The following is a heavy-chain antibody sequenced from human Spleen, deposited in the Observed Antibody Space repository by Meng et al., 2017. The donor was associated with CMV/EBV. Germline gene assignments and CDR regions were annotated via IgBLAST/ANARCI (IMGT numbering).Heavy chain of an antibody. D-gene: IGHD2-2*02. CDR2: INGSGIT. V-gene: IGHV4-34*01. CDR3: ARGTYTYTSDKYYNVAPTHNWFDP. J-gene: IGHJ5*02. Sequence: WIRNSTGKGLEWMGEINGSGITNYNPTLKSRVTTSVDASKSQFSLGLTSVTAADTAVYYCARGTYTYTSDKYYNVAPTHNWFDPWGHGTLVTVSS.